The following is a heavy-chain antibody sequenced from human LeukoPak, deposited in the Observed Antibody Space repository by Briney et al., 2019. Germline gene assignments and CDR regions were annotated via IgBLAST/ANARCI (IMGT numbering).Heavy chain of an antibody. CDR2: LVYDARS. V-gene: IGHV3-33*01. D-gene: IGHD6-25*01. Sequence: PGTSLRLSCAASGFPFSSYGMHWVRQAPGKGLEWVARLVYDARSDYANSVKGRFSISRDDSKNTLFLDMGNLRVEDTALYYCARDLSAAFDFWGQGVLVTVSS. CDR1: GFPFSSYG. CDR3: ARDLSAAFDF. J-gene: IGHJ4*02.